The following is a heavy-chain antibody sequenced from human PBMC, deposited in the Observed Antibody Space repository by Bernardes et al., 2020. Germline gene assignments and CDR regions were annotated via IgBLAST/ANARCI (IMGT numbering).Heavy chain of an antibody. Sequence: ASVKVSCKASGYSFTNYGITWVRQAPGQGLEWLGWISAYSHSTNYPQKFQGRVTMTTDTSTTTAYMELRSLRSDDTAVYYCARSWNCRSIMCYTGWFDPWGQGTLVTVSS. CDR1: GYSFTNYG. CDR3: ARSWNCRSIMCYTGWFDP. CDR2: ISAYSHST. J-gene: IGHJ5*02. D-gene: IGHD2-2*02. V-gene: IGHV1-18*04.